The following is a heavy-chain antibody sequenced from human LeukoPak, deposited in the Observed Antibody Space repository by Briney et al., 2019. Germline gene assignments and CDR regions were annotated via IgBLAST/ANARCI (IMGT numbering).Heavy chain of an antibody. CDR3: ARPQVVVLNPFDY. J-gene: IGHJ4*02. V-gene: IGHV3-7*01. Sequence: PGGSLRLSCVGSGFTFSSYWMSWVRQAPGKGLEWVANIKEYGSEKYYVDSVKGRFTASRDDAKNSLYLQMTSLRAEDTAVYYCARPQVVVLNPFDYWGQGTLVTVSS. CDR1: GFTFSSYW. CDR2: IKEYGSEK. D-gene: IGHD3-10*01.